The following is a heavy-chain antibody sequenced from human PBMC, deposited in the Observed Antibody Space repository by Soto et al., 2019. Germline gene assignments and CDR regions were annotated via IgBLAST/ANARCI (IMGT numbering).Heavy chain of an antibody. CDR2: ISSSRSYI. CDR1: GFTFSSYS. J-gene: IGHJ6*03. V-gene: IGHV3-21*01. D-gene: IGHD5-12*01. Sequence: GGSLRLSCAASGFTFSSYSMNWVRQAPGKGLEWVSSISSSRSYIYYADSVKGRFTISRDNSKNTLYLQMNSLRAEDTAVYYCAREYSGYRSPMDVWGKGTTVTVSS. CDR3: AREYSGYRSPMDV.